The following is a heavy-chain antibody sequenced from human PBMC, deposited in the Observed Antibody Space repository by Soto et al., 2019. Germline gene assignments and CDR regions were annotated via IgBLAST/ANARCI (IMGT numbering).Heavy chain of an antibody. J-gene: IGHJ6*02. V-gene: IGHV3-30*19. CDR2: ISYDGLNK. Sequence: QVHLVESGGGVVQPGRSLRLSCAATGFAFRTYGMHWVRRAPGKGLEWLAVISYDGLNKNNPDSVQGRFTISRDTSKSTLCLQMDSLRVEDTAVYYCAREGGFNIQDDYYYDGLDVWGQGTPVTVSS. D-gene: IGHD3-16*01. CDR3: AREGGFNIQDDYYYDGLDV. CDR1: GFAFRTYG.